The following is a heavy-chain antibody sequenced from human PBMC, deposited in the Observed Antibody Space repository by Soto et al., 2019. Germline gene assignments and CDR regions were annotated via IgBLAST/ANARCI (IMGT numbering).Heavy chain of an antibody. V-gene: IGHV4-30-4*01. D-gene: IGHD3-16*01. CDR3: AREGGESSDGLYFFDS. J-gene: IGHJ4*02. CDR2: IYYSGNT. CDR1: GGSTSSDNY. Sequence: KPSETLSLTCTVYGGSTSSDNYWSWIRQPPGKGLEWIGHIYYSGNTDYNPSLKSRLAISIDTSKNQFSLKLSSVTAADTAVYFCAREGGESSDGLYFFDSWGQGSLVTVSS.